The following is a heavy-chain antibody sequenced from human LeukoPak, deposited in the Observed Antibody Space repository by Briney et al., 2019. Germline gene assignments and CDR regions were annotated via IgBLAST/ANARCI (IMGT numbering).Heavy chain of an antibody. D-gene: IGHD6-13*01. J-gene: IGHJ4*02. V-gene: IGHV1-46*01. Sequence: ASVKVSCKASGYIFTSYYMHWVRQAPGQGLEWMGIINPSGGSTSYAQKFQGRATMTRDTSTSTVYMELSSLRSEDTAVYYCARGDKIQSSWFSSGDYWGQGTLVTVSS. CDR2: INPSGGST. CDR1: GYIFTSYY. CDR3: ARGDKIQSSWFSSGDY.